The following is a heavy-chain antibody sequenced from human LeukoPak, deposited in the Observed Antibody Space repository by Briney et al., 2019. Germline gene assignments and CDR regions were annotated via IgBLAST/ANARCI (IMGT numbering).Heavy chain of an antibody. Sequence: SVKVSCKASGYTFTSYDINWVRQAPGQGLEWMGGIIPIFGTANYAQKFQGRVTITADKSTSTAYMELSSLRSEDTAVYYCARKGYFDWITGFDPWGQGTLVTVSS. CDR2: IIPIFGTA. CDR1: GYTFTSYD. CDR3: ARKGYFDWITGFDP. V-gene: IGHV1-69*06. J-gene: IGHJ5*02. D-gene: IGHD3-9*01.